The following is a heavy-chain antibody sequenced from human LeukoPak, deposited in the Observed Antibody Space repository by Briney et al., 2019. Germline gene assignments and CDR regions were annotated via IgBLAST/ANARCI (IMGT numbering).Heavy chain of an antibody. CDR2: IYYSGST. Sequence: SETLSLTCTVSGGSISSSSYYWGWIRQPPGKGLEWIGSIYYSGSTYYNPSLKSRVTISVDTSKNQFSLKLSSVTAADTAVYYCAREVVQLWPYFDYWGQGTLVTVSS. CDR1: GGSISSSSYY. D-gene: IGHD5-18*01. V-gene: IGHV4-39*07. J-gene: IGHJ4*02. CDR3: AREVVQLWPYFDY.